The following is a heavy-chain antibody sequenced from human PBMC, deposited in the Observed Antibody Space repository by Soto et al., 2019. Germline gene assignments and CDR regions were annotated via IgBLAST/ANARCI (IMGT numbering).Heavy chain of an antibody. V-gene: IGHV4-30-2*01. CDR2: IYHSGST. J-gene: IGHJ2*01. D-gene: IGHD6-6*01. Sequence: QLQLQESGSGLVKPSQTLSLTCAVSGGSISSGGYSWSWIRQPPGKGLEWIGYIYHSGSTYYNPSLKSRVTISVDRSKNQFSLKLRSVTAADTAVYYCAREASSSSFWYFDLWGRGTLVTVSS. CDR1: GGSISSGGYS. CDR3: AREASSSSFWYFDL.